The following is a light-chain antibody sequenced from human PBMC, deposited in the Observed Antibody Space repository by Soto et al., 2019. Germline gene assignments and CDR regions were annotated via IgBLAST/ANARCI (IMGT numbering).Light chain of an antibody. V-gene: IGLV2-14*01. CDR1: SSDVGSYDF. J-gene: IGLJ1*01. CDR3: TSYTNNNTLV. Sequence: QSALTQPASVSGSPGQSITISCTGTSSDVGSYDFVSWYQHHPGKAPKLMIYEVSNRPSGISNRFSGSKSGNTASLTISGLQAEDDADYYCTSYTNNNTLVFGTGTKLTVL. CDR2: EVS.